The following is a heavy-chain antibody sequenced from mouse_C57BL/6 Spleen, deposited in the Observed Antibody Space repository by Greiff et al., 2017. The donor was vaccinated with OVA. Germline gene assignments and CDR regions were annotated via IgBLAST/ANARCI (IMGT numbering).Heavy chain of an antibody. CDR1: GYTFTSYW. CDR3: ARGDYLSFFDY. V-gene: IGHV1-64*01. Sequence: VQLQQSGAELVKPGASVKLSCKASGYTFTSYWMHWVKQRPGQGLEWIGMIHPNSGSTNYNEKFKSKATLTVDKSSSTAYMQLSSLTSEDSAVYYCARGDYLSFFDYWGQGTTLTVSS. CDR2: IHPNSGST. J-gene: IGHJ2*01. D-gene: IGHD5-5*01.